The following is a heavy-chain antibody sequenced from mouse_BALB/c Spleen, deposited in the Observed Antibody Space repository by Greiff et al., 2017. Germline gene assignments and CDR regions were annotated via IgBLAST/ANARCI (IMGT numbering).Heavy chain of an antibody. CDR3: RAYYRYDASMDY. V-gene: IGHV2-9-2*01. D-gene: IGHD2-14*01. CDR1: GFSLTSYD. Sequence: QVHVKQSGPGLVAPSQSLSITCTVSGFSLTSYDISWIRQPPGKGLEWLGVIWTGGGTNYNSAFMSRLSISKDNSKSQVFLKMNSLQTDDTAIYYCRAYYRYDASMDYWGQGTSVTVSS. J-gene: IGHJ4*01. CDR2: IWTGGGT.